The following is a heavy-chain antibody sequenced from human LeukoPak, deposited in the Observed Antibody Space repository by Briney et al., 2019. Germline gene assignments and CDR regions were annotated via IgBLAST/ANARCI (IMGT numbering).Heavy chain of an antibody. CDR2: FFYSATT. J-gene: IGHJ3*01. D-gene: IGHD6-13*01. V-gene: IGHV4-39*07. Sequence: SETLSLTCTVSGGSISSGRYYWGWIRQPPGKDLEWLGTFFYSATTYYNPSLKSRVTISVDRFKNQFSLKLSSVTAADTAVYYCARGGNLELAAADWGQGTMVTVSS. CDR3: ARGGNLELAAAD. CDR1: GGSISSGRYY.